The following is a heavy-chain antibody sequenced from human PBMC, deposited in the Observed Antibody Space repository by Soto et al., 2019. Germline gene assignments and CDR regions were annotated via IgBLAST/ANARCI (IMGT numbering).Heavy chain of an antibody. CDR2: ISSSSSTI. V-gene: IGHV3-48*02. J-gene: IGHJ6*02. D-gene: IGHD3-10*01. Sequence: GGSLRLSCAASGFTFSSYSMNWVRQAPGKGLEWVSYISSSSSTIYYADSVKGRFTISRDNAKNSLYLQMNSLRDEDTAVYYCARVQNPRVRGRDYYYYYGMDVWGQGTTVIVSS. CDR1: GFTFSSYS. CDR3: ARVQNPRVRGRDYYYYYGMDV.